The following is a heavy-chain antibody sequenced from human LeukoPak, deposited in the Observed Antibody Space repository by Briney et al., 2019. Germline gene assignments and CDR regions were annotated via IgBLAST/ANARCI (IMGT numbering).Heavy chain of an antibody. V-gene: IGHV1-18*01. CDR3: ARSKGGITMVVVVNSAFDV. J-gene: IGHJ3*01. D-gene: IGHD3-22*01. CDR2: ISAYNANT. CDR1: GYTFTSFG. Sequence: GASVKVSCKASGYTFTSFGISWVRQAPGQGLEWMGWISAYNANTNFARNLQGRVTLTTDTSTSTAYMELRSLRSDDTAVYYCARSKGGITMVVVVNSAFDVWGPGTMVTVSS.